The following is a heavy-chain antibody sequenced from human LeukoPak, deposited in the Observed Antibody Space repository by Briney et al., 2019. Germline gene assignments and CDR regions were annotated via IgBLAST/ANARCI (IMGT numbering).Heavy chain of an antibody. J-gene: IGHJ4*02. V-gene: IGHV4-34*01. CDR3: AREVPCGGDCCPFDY. CDR2: INHSGST. Sequence: SETLSLTCAVYGGSFSGYYWSWIREPPGKGLGWIGEINHSGSTNYNPSLKSRVTISVDTSKNQFSLKLSSVTAADTAVYYCAREVPCGGDCCPFDYWGQGTLVTVSS. D-gene: IGHD2-21*02. CDR1: GGSFSGYY.